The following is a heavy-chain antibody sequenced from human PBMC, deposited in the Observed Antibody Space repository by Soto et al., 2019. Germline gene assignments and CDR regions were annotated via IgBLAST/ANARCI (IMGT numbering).Heavy chain of an antibody. CDR2: ISPTGSMT. J-gene: IGHJ3*02. V-gene: IGHV1-46*01. Sequence: ASVKVSCKASGYSFITSYHMHWVRQAPGQGLEWMGIISPTGSMTRYSQKFQGRLTMTRDTSTATDCMELSNLTSEDTAVYFCARDTGYDHDAFDIWGQGTRVTVSS. CDR3: ARDTGYDHDAFDI. D-gene: IGHD5-12*01. CDR1: GYSFITSYH.